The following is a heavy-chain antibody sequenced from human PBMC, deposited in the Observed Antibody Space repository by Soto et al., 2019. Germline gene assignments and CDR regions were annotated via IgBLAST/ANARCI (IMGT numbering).Heavy chain of an antibody. D-gene: IGHD1-26*01. V-gene: IGHV3-23*01. CDR3: AKQQMGVIRALDY. Sequence: EVQILQSGGGLEQPGGSLRLSCADSEFTFSNYAMSWIRQAPGKGLEWVSTIRETGNTYYADSVRGRFATSRDNSENTLYLQMSSLRAEDTAVCSCAKQQMGVIRALDYWGQGTLVTVSS. CDR2: IRETGNT. CDR1: EFTFSNYA. J-gene: IGHJ4*02.